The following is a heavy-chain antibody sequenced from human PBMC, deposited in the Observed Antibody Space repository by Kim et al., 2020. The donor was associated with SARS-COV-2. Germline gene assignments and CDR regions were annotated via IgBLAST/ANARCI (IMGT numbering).Heavy chain of an antibody. CDR3: ARADYDILTGYPDY. CDR2: INPKNGDT. Sequence: ASVKVSCKASGYSFTGYYMHWVRQAPGQGLEWMGWINPKNGDTKYAQKFEGRVAMTRDTSISTAYMELSSLRSDDSAVYYCARADYDILTGYPDYWGQGTLVTVSS. D-gene: IGHD3-9*01. CDR1: GYSFTGYY. V-gene: IGHV1-2*02. J-gene: IGHJ4*02.